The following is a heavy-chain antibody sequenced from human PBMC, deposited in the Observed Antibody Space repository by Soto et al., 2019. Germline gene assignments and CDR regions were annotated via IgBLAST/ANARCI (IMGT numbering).Heavy chain of an antibody. Sequence: EVQLVESGGGLVQPGRSLRLSCEASGFTFSNYDMHWVRQGTGKGLEWVSTIGTAGDPYYPGSVKGRFTVSREDAQNSLYLQMNSQRAGDTAVYYCARGANCGGGNCYSWHFDLWGRGTLVTVSS. V-gene: IGHV3-13*05. CDR2: IGTAGDP. J-gene: IGHJ2*01. D-gene: IGHD2-15*01. CDR3: ARGANCGGGNCYSWHFDL. CDR1: GFTFSNYD.